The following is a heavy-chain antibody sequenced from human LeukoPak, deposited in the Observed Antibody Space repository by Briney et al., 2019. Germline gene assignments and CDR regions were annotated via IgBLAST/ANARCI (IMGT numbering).Heavy chain of an antibody. CDR1: GFTFSGFY. D-gene: IGHD1-26*01. V-gene: IGHV3-11*04. CDR2: ISSSGHSI. Sequence: GGSLRLSCAASGFTFSGFYMSWIRQAPGKGLECVSYISSSGHSIYYADSVKGRFTISRDNAKTSLYLQMNSLRAEDTAVYYCAKDLMGATENDYWGQGTLVTVSS. J-gene: IGHJ4*02. CDR3: AKDLMGATENDY.